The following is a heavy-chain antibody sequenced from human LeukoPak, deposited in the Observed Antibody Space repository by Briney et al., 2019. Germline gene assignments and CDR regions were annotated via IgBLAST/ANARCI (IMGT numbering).Heavy chain of an antibody. Sequence: SETLSLTCAVYGGSFSGYYWSWIRQPPGKGLEWIGEINHSGSTNYNPSLKSRVTISVDTSKNQFSLKLGSVTAADTAVYYCARGITRDGYPNDYWGQGTLVTVS. D-gene: IGHD5-24*01. J-gene: IGHJ4*02. CDR2: INHSGST. V-gene: IGHV4-34*01. CDR1: GGSFSGYY. CDR3: ARGITRDGYPNDY.